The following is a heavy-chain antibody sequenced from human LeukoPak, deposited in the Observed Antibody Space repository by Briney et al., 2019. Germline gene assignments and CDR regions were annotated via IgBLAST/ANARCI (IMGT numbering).Heavy chain of an antibody. Sequence: PSETLSLTCTVSGASMSTSTYYWVWLRQPPGKGLEWIGSIYYSGSTYYNPSLKRRVTISVDMSKNQFSLKLSSVTAADTAVYYCARALGVDFVYYYMDVWGKGTTVTGSS. D-gene: IGHD3-3*01. J-gene: IGHJ6*03. CDR2: IYYSGST. CDR1: GASMSTSTYY. CDR3: ARALGVDFVYYYMDV. V-gene: IGHV4-39*07.